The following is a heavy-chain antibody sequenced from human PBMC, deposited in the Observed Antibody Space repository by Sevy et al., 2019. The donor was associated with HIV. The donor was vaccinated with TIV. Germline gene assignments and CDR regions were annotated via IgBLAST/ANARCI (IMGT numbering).Heavy chain of an antibody. CDR2: LSFGCGKI. CDR1: GFAFYDYS. Sequence: GGSLRLSCAASGFAFYDYSMSWIRQAPGKGLEGVATLSFGCGKINYADTVKGRFTISRDNSKNSFYLQMDNLRVEDTALYYCAREGCTRPHDYWGQGTPVTVSS. J-gene: IGHJ4*02. CDR3: AREGCTRPHDY. V-gene: IGHV3-23*01. D-gene: IGHD2-8*01.